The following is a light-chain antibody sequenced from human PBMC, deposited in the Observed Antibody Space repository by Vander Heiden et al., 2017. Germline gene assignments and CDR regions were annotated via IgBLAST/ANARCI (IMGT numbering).Light chain of an antibody. CDR3: LQHNSFPWT. J-gene: IGKJ1*01. CDR2: DAS. Sequence: DIQMTQSPSSLSASVGDRVTITCRASQGIRGDVGWYQQKPGKAPERLIFDASSSQSGVPSRFSGSDSGTEFSLTISSLQPGDSATYYCLQHNSFPWTFGHGTKVEIK. CDR1: QGIRGD. V-gene: IGKV1-17*01.